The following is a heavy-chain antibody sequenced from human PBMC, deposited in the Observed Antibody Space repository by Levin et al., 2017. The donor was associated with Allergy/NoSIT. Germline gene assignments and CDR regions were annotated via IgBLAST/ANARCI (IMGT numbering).Heavy chain of an antibody. CDR1: GYIFTGNW. CDR3: ARIAAASPPV. Sequence: ASVKVSCKASGYIFTGNWIHWVRQAPGQGLEWMGWIDPKSGGTNYAQKFQGRVIMTRDTSISTAYMELSSLRSDDTAVYYCARIAAASPPVWGQGTLVTVSS. V-gene: IGHV1-2*02. CDR2: IDPKSGGT. D-gene: IGHD2-2*01. J-gene: IGHJ4*02.